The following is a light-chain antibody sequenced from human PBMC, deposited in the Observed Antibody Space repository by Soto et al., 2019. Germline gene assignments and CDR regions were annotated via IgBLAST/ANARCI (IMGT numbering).Light chain of an antibody. CDR1: QGISSY. Sequence: DIQLTQSPSFLSASVGDRVTITCRASQGISSYLAWFQQKPGRAPNLLIYGASTLQSGVPSRFSGSGSGTDFTLTISNLQPGDFATYYCQQLNAYPLTFGQGTRLEIK. CDR2: GAS. J-gene: IGKJ5*01. CDR3: QQLNAYPLT. V-gene: IGKV1-9*01.